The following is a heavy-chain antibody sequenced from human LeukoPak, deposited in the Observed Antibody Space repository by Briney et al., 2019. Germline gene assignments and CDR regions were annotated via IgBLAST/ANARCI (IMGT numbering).Heavy chain of an antibody. D-gene: IGHD5-18*01. CDR1: GGSFSGYY. Sequence: PSETLSLTCAVYGGSFSGYYWSWIRQPPGKGLEWIGYIYYSGSTNYNPSLKSRVTISVDTSKNQFSLKLSSVTAADTAVYYCARGYSYGINWFDPWGQGTLVTVSS. CDR3: ARGYSYGINWFDP. V-gene: IGHV4-59*01. J-gene: IGHJ5*02. CDR2: IYYSGST.